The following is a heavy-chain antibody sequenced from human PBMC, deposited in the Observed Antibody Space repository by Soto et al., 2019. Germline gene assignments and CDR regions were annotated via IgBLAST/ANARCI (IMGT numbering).Heavy chain of an antibody. J-gene: IGHJ5*02. CDR3: AMTNTAMVTGWFDP. D-gene: IGHD5-18*01. CDR1: GGTFSSYA. CDR2: IIPIFGTA. V-gene: IGHV1-69*12. Sequence: QVQLVQSGAEVKKPGSSVKVSCKASGGTFSSYAISWVRQAPGQGLEWMGGIIPIFGTANYAQKFQGRVTITADESTSTAYMELSSLRSEDTAMYYCAMTNTAMVTGWFDPWGQGTLVTVSS.